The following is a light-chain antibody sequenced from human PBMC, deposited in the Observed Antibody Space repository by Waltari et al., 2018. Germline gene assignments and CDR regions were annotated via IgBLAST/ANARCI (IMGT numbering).Light chain of an antibody. Sequence: QSALTQPRSVSESPGQSVTISCTGTSTDVGAYNYVSWYQHHPGKAPKLIIYDVSKWPSGVPERFSGSKSGNTASLTISGLQAEDEADYYCCSYTGSYPPWVFGGGTKLTVL. J-gene: IGLJ3*02. V-gene: IGLV2-11*01. CDR3: CSYTGSYPPWV. CDR1: STDVGAYNY. CDR2: DVS.